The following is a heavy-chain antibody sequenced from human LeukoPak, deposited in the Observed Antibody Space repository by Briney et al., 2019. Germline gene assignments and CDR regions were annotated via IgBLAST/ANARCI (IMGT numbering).Heavy chain of an antibody. CDR3: ARDSRPKDEYYYGMDV. CDR2: ISYNGGSK. CDR1: GFTFNRYA. J-gene: IGHJ6*02. Sequence: PGGSLRLSCAASGFTFNRYAMSWVRQAPGKGLEWVSGISYNGGSKFYADSVKGRFTISRDNSKNTLYLQMNSLRAEDTAVYYCARDSRPKDEYYYGMDVWGQGTTVTVSS. V-gene: IGHV3-23*01.